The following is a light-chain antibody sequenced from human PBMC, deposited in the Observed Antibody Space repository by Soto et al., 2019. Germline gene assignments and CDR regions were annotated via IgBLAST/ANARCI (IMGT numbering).Light chain of an antibody. J-gene: IGLJ1*01. CDR3: QVWDSSSDHYV. CDR1: NIGSKS. CDR2: YDS. Sequence: SYELTQPPSVSVAPGKTARITCGGNNIGSKSVHWYQQQPGQAPVLVIYYDSDRPSGIPERFSGSNSGNTATLTISRVEAGEEADYYCQVWDSSSDHYVFGTGTKVTVL. V-gene: IGLV3-21*04.